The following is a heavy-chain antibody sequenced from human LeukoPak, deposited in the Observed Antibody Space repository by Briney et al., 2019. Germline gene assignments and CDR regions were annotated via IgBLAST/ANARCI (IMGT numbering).Heavy chain of an antibody. CDR3: ARDSGYSYAPPDY. Sequence: ASVKVSCKASGYTFTSYAMHWVRQAPGQRLEGMGWINAGNGNTKYSQKFQGRVTITRDTSASTAYMELSSLRSEDTAVYYCARDSGYSYAPPDYWGQGTLVTVSS. J-gene: IGHJ4*02. V-gene: IGHV1-3*01. CDR2: INAGNGNT. CDR1: GYTFTSYA. D-gene: IGHD5-18*01.